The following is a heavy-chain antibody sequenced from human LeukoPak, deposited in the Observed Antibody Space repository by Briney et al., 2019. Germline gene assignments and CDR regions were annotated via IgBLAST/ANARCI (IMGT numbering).Heavy chain of an antibody. D-gene: IGHD3-10*01. CDR1: SGSISNNY. CDR2: IYYSGTT. Sequence: TSETLSLTCTVSSGSISNNYWSWIRQPPGKGLEWIGYIYYSGTTNYNPSLKSRVTISVDTSKNQFSLKLSSVTAADTAVYYCARDRGGLDAFDIWGQGTMVTVSS. V-gene: IGHV4-59*01. CDR3: ARDRGGLDAFDI. J-gene: IGHJ3*02.